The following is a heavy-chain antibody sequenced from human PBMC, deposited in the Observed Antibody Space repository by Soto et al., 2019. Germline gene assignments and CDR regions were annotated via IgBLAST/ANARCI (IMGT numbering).Heavy chain of an antibody. V-gene: IGHV3-74*01. D-gene: IGHD2-2*01. CDR3: ARVPYCSSSSCYSYFDS. CDR2: IRSDGSST. J-gene: IGHJ4*02. CDR1: GFTLSNYW. Sequence: GGSLRLSCAASGFTLSNYWMHWARQAPGKGLVWVSRIRSDGSSTNYADSVKGRFTISRDNAKNTLHLQMNSLRAEDTAVYYCARVPYCSSSSCYSYFDSWGQGTLVTVSS.